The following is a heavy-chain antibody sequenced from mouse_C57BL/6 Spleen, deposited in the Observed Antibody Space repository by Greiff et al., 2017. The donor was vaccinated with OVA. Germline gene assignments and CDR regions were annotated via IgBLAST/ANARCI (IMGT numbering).Heavy chain of an antibody. V-gene: IGHV1-55*01. D-gene: IGHD2-5*01. Sequence: VQLQQPGAELVKPGASVKMSCKASGYTFTSYWITWVKQRPGQGLEWIGDIYPGSGSPNYNEKFKSKATLTVDTSSRTAYMQLSSLTSDDSAVYYCARKRDYSNYFDYWGQGTTLTVSS. CDR2: IYPGSGSP. J-gene: IGHJ2*01. CDR3: ARKRDYSNYFDY. CDR1: GYTFTSYW.